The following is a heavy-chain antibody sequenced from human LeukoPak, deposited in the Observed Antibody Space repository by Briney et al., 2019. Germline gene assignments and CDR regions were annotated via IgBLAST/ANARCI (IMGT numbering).Heavy chain of an antibody. D-gene: IGHD3-10*02. CDR1: GFTLSTYW. Sequence: GGSLRLSCAASGFTLSTYWMTWVRQAPGKGLEWVANIKQDESKKNYVDSVNGRFTISRDNAKNSLYLQMNSLRAEDTAVYYCAELGITMIGGVWGKGTTVTISS. CDR3: AELGITMIGGV. V-gene: IGHV3-7*01. CDR2: IKQDESKK. J-gene: IGHJ6*04.